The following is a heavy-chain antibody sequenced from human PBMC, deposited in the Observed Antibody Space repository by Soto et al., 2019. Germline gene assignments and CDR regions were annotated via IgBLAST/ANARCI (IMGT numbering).Heavy chain of an antibody. CDR1: GASITSSY. V-gene: IGHV4-59*01. CDR2: IYYSGST. J-gene: IGHJ5*02. D-gene: IGHD3-22*01. CDR3: ARHSSGRDS. Sequence: SETLALTCTVTGASITSSYWRWVRQPPGKGLEWIGYIYYSGSTDYNPSLKSRVTISVDMSKNQFSLRLSSVTAADTAVYYCARHSSGRDSWGQGSLVTSPQ.